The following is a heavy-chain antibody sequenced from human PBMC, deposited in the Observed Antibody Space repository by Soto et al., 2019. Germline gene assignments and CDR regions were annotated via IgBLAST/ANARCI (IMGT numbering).Heavy chain of an antibody. CDR3: ARGRPEWELQSRYYYYGMDV. Sequence: SETLSLTCAVYGGSFSGYYWSWIRQPPGKGLEWIGEINHSGSTNYNPSLKSRVTISVDTSKNQFYLKLSSVTAADTAVYYRARGRPEWELQSRYYYYGMDVWGQGTTVTVSS. CDR1: GGSFSGYY. J-gene: IGHJ6*02. D-gene: IGHD1-26*01. V-gene: IGHV4-34*01. CDR2: INHSGST.